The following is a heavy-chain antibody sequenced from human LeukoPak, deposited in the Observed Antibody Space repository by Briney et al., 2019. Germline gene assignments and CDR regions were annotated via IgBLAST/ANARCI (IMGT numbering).Heavy chain of an antibody. CDR2: ISSSGSTI. D-gene: IGHD6-19*01. Sequence: PGGSLRLSCAASGFTFSDYYMSWIPQAPGKGLEWVSYISSSGSTIYYADSVKGRFTISRDNAKNSLYLQMNSLRAEDTAVYYCARESYSSGWYFAFDIWGQGTMVTVSS. CDR3: ARESYSSGWYFAFDI. J-gene: IGHJ3*02. CDR1: GFTFSDYY. V-gene: IGHV3-11*01.